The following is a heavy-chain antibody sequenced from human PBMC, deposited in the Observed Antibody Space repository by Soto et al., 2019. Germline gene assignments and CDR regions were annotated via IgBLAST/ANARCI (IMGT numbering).Heavy chain of an antibody. CDR3: ARDLRDFWSGYPDY. V-gene: IGHV1-69*08. J-gene: IGHJ4*02. Sequence: QVQLVQSGAEVKKPGSSVKVSCKASGGTFSSYTISWVRQAPGQGLEWMGRIIPILGIANYAQKFQGRVTITADKSTSTAYMELSNLRSEDTAVYYCARDLRDFWSGYPDYWGQGTLVTVSS. D-gene: IGHD3-3*01. CDR2: IIPILGIA. CDR1: GGTFSSYT.